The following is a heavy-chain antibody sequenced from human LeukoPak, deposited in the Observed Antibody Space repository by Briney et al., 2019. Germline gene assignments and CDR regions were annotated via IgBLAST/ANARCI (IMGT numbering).Heavy chain of an antibody. D-gene: IGHD3-22*01. CDR2: ICGNGDCT. J-gene: IGHJ4*02. Sequence: GGSLRLSCAASGFIFSGYAMSWVGQAPGKGLEWVSGICGNGDCTYYADSVKGRFTISRDNSKNTVYLQMNSLRAEDTAVYYCAKGGIVVVLGDWGQGTLVTVSS. CDR1: GFIFSGYA. CDR3: AKGGIVVVLGD. V-gene: IGHV3-23*01.